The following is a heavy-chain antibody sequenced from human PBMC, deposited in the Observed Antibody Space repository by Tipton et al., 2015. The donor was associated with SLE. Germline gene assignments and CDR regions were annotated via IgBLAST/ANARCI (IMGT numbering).Heavy chain of an antibody. CDR1: GGSSSGYY. CDR2: INYSGST. Sequence: LRLSCAVYGGSSSGYYWSWIRQSPGKGLEWIGEINYSGSTKYNPSLKSRVTISVDASKSQFSLKVNFMTAADTAVYYCATSLNYYDSSGPVAWGQGTMVTVSS. J-gene: IGHJ3*01. CDR3: ATSLNYYDSSGPVA. D-gene: IGHD3-22*01. V-gene: IGHV4-34*01.